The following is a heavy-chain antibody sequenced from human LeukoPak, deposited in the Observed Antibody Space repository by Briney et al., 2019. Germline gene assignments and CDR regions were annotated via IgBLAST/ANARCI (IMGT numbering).Heavy chain of an antibody. Sequence: SETLSLTCSVSGDSLGIYKWSWIRQPPGKGLEWIAHISSSGSAIYNPSLMSRVSMAVDTSKNQFSLKLSSVTAADTAVYYCARSNSSRAVETYFDYWGQGTLVTVSS. CDR3: ARSNSSRAVETYFDY. CDR2: ISSSGSA. D-gene: IGHD6-13*01. CDR1: GDSLGIYK. J-gene: IGHJ4*02. V-gene: IGHV4-59*01.